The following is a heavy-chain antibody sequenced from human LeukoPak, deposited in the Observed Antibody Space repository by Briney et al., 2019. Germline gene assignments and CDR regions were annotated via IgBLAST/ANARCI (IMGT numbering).Heavy chain of an antibody. V-gene: IGHV3-23*01. CDR3: AKLGGKTASGDESYGMDV. CDR2: IGRSGGSK. J-gene: IGHJ6*02. D-gene: IGHD3-10*01. Sequence: GGSLRLACGASGLHALTWVRQGPGGGREWVSAIGRSGGSKYSADSVKGPFTISRDKSNTTMYLQMNSLRAEDTAVYYCAKLGGKTASGDESYGMDVWGQGTTVTVSS. CDR1: GLHA.